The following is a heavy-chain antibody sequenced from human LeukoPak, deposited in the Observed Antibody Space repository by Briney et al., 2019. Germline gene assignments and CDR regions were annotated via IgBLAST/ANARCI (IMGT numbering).Heavy chain of an antibody. CDR3: ARYSGYCSSTSCYPSFSDY. D-gene: IGHD2-2*01. Sequence: GESLKISCKGSGFSFTSYWIGWVRQMPGKGLEWMGIIYPGDSDTRYSPSFQGQVTISADKSISTAYLQWSSLKASDTAMYYCARYSGYCSSTSCYPSFSDYWGQGTLVTVSS. CDR1: GFSFTSYW. J-gene: IGHJ4*02. V-gene: IGHV5-51*01. CDR2: IYPGDSDT.